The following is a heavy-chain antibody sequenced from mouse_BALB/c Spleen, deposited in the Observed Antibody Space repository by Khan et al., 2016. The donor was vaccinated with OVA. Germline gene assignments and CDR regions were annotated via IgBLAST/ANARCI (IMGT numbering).Heavy chain of an antibody. CDR3: YNDRGYDGVDY. CDR2: IWGYGNT. CDR1: GFSLTSYG. V-gene: IGHV2-3*01. Sequence: QVRLQQSGPGLVAPSQSLSITCTVSGFSLTSYGVSWVRQPPGKGLEWLGVIWGYGNTNSHSALRSRLSISKDNSKSQVFLKLNSLQTDDTATYYCYNDRGYDGVDYWGQGTSVTVSS. J-gene: IGHJ4*01. D-gene: IGHD3-1*01.